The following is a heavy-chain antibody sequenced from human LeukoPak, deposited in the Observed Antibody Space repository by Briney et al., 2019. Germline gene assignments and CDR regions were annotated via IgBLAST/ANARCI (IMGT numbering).Heavy chain of an antibody. J-gene: IGHJ3*02. V-gene: IGHV4-59*01. CDR2: IYYSGST. Sequence: YIYYSGSTNYNPSLKSRVTISVDTSKNQFSLKLSSVTAADTAVYYCASRYCSGGSCFPDIWGQGTIVTVSS. D-gene: IGHD2-15*01. CDR3: ASRYCSGGSCFPDI.